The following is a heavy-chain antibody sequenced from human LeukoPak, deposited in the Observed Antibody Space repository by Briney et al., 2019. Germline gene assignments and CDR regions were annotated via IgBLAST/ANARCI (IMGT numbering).Heavy chain of an antibody. D-gene: IGHD6-19*01. CDR3: AKLSSSGWYRY. CDR2: ISYDGSNK. J-gene: IGHJ4*02. CDR1: EFTFSSYA. Sequence: GGSLRLSCAASEFTFSSYAMHWVRQAPGKGLEWVAVISYDGSNKYYADSVKGRFTISRDNSKNTLYLQMNSLRAEDTAVYYCAKLSSSGWYRYWGQGTLVTVSS. V-gene: IGHV3-30-3*02.